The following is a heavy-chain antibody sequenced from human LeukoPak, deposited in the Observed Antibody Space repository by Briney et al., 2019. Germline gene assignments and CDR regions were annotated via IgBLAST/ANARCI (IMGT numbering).Heavy chain of an antibody. V-gene: IGHV4-39*01. Sequence: SETLSLPCTASYESISSSSHYWGWIRRPPGKGLEWIGSIDSGRNIHSNPSLDGRDTISVDTSKNQFSLKLSSVTAADTAAYYCARTKYYFDSSDYFFFDPWGQGILVSVSS. CDR1: YESISSSSHY. CDR2: IDSGRNI. J-gene: IGHJ5*02. D-gene: IGHD3-22*01. CDR3: ARTKYYFDSSDYFFFDP.